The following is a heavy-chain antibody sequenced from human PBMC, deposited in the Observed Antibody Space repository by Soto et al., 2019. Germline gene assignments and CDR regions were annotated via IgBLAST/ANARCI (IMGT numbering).Heavy chain of an antibody. V-gene: IGHV1-69*13. D-gene: IGHD6-13*01. Sequence: ASVKVSCKASGGTFSSYSISWVRQAPGQGLEWMGGIIPFFGTANSAQKFQGRVTITADESTSTAYMELSSLRSEDTAVYYCARDLQESSSWYDYHYYGMDVWGQGTTVTVSS. CDR2: IIPFFGTA. J-gene: IGHJ6*02. CDR3: ARDLQESSSWYDYHYYGMDV. CDR1: GGTFSSYS.